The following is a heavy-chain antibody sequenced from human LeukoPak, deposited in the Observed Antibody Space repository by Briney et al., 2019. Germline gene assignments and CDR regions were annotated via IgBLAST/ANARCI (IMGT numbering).Heavy chain of an antibody. D-gene: IGHD3-3*01. Sequence: QPGGSLRLSCAASGFTFTNYWMSWVRQAPGKGLELVANIKQDRSEKYYVDSVKGRFTISRDNAKNSLYLQMNSLRAKDTAVYYCARLREIPVFGVVTKSTSYFDYWGQGTLVTVSS. V-gene: IGHV3-7*01. CDR3: ARLREIPVFGVVTKSTSYFDY. J-gene: IGHJ4*02. CDR2: IKQDRSEK. CDR1: GFTFTNYW.